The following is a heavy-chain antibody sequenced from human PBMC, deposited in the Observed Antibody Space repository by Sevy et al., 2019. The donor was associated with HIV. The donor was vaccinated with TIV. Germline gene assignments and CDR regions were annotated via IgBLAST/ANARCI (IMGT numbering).Heavy chain of an antibody. D-gene: IGHD2-15*01. CDR1: GFTFSSYS. J-gene: IGHJ6*02. CDR2: ISSSSSTI. CDR3: ARGYCSGGSCPLLKSYYYGMDV. Sequence: GGSLRLSCAASGFTFSSYSMNWVRQAPGKGLEWVSYISSSSSTIYYADSVKGRFTISRDNAKNSLYLQMNSLGAEDTAVYYCARGYCSGGSCPLLKSYYYGMDVWGQGTTVTVSS. V-gene: IGHV3-48*01.